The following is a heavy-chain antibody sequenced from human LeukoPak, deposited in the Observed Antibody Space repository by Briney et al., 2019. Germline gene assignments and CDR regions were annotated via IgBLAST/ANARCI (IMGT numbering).Heavy chain of an antibody. D-gene: IGHD6-19*01. CDR3: ARGGVVVAGHFDY. J-gene: IGHJ4*02. V-gene: IGHV1-69*05. CDR1: GGTFSSYA. CDR2: IIPIFGTA. Sequence: SVKVSCKASGGTFSSYAISWVRQAPGQGLEWMGGIIPIFGTANYAQKFQGRVTITTDESTSTAYMELSSLRSEDTAVYYCARGGVVVAGHFDYWGQGTLVTVSS.